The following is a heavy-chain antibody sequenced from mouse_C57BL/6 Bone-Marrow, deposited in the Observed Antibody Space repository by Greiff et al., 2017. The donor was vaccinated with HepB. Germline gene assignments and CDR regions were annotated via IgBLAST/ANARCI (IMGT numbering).Heavy chain of an antibody. J-gene: IGHJ1*03. CDR3: TRRKDFFEYGGYFDV. CDR1: GYTFTDYE. D-gene: IGHD2-10*02. V-gene: IGHV1-15*01. CDR2: IDPETGGT. Sequence: QVQLQQSGAELVRPGASVTLSCKASGYTFTDYEMHWVKQTPVHGLEWIGAIDPETGGTAYNQKFKGKAILTADKSSSTAYMALRSLTSEDSAVYYCTRRKDFFEYGGYFDVWGTGTTVTVSS.